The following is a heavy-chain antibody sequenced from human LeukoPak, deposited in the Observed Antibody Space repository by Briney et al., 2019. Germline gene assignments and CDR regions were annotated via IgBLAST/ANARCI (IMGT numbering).Heavy chain of an antibody. CDR1: AFTFSKYA. V-gene: IGHV3-23*01. CDR2: ISGSGGSI. Sequence: GGSLRLSCAASAFTFSKYAMSWVRQAPGKGLEWVSAISGSGGSIYYADSVKGRFTISRDNSKNTLSLQMNSLRAEDTAVYYCAKHEAGAAGKSWWFDPWGQGTLVTLSS. J-gene: IGHJ5*02. D-gene: IGHD6-13*01. CDR3: AKHEAGAAGKSWWFDP.